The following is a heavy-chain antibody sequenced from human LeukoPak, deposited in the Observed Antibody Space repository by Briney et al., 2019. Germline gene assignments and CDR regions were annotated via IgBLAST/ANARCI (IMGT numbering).Heavy chain of an antibody. J-gene: IGHJ4*02. D-gene: IGHD1-7*01. Sequence: PGGSLRLSCAASGFTFSSYAMSWVRQAPGKGLEWVSAISGSGGSTYYADSVKGRFTISRDNSKNTLYLQMNSLRAEDTAVYYCARDGSSMGTNFDYWGQGTLVTVSS. V-gene: IGHV3-23*01. CDR3: ARDGSSMGTNFDY. CDR2: ISGSGGST. CDR1: GFTFSSYA.